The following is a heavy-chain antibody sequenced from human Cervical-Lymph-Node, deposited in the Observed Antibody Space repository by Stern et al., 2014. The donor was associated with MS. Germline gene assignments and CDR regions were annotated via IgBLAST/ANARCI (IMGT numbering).Heavy chain of an antibody. D-gene: IGHD4-17*01. CDR2: INPSDGST. V-gene: IGHV1-46*04. CDR3: ARDAHGDSFDY. CDR1: GYTFSRYY. J-gene: IGHJ4*02. Sequence: VQLVESGAEVKKPGASVKVSCEASGYTFSRYYMHWVRQAPGQGLEWMGMINPSDGSTNHAQKLQGRVTMTRDTSTSTVYMELNSLRSDDTAVYYCARDAHGDSFDYWGQGTLVTVSS.